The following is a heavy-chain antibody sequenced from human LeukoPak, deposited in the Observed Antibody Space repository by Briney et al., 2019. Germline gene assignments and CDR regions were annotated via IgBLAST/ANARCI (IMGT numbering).Heavy chain of an antibody. D-gene: IGHD3-10*01. Sequence: SETLSLTCTVSGGSISSSSSYWGWIRQPPVEGLDWIATIYYTGRTTYNPSLKTRVTISLDTSRNQFSLRLTSVTAADTAVYYCAKSGHSYYYAPGDFSWGQGTLVTVSS. J-gene: IGHJ5*02. CDR3: AKSGHSYYYAPGDFS. V-gene: IGHV4-39*01. CDR2: IYYTGRT. CDR1: GGSISSSSSY.